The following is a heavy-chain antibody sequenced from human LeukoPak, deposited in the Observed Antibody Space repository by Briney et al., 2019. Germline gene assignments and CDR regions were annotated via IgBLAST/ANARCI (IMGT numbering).Heavy chain of an antibody. CDR1: GYTFTSYG. J-gene: IGHJ4*02. CDR2: ISAYNGNT. D-gene: IGHD6-13*01. CDR3: ARDMAPRIAAAGVLDY. V-gene: IGHV1-18*01. Sequence: GASVKVSCKASGYTFTSYGISWVRQAPGQGLEWMGWISAYNGNTNYAQKLQGRVTMTTDTSTSTAYMELRSLRSDDTAVYYCARDMAPRIAAAGVLDYWGQGTLVTVSS.